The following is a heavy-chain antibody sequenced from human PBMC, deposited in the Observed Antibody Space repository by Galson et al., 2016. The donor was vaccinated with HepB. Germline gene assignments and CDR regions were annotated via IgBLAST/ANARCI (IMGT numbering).Heavy chain of an antibody. CDR1: GFTFSTHD. D-gene: IGHD3/OR15-3a*01. Sequence: SLRLSCAASGFTFSTHDMHWVRQATGKGLEWVSAIGTVGDTYYPGSVKGRFTISREDAKNSLYLQMNSLRAGDTAVYYCARGLPRGGLGGMDVWGQGTTVTVSS. CDR3: ARGLPRGGLGGMDV. CDR2: IGTVGDT. V-gene: IGHV3-13*01. J-gene: IGHJ6*02.